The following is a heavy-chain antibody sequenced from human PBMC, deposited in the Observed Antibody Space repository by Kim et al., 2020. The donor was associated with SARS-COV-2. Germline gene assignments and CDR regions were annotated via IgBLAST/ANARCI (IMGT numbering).Heavy chain of an antibody. CDR2: ISYDGSNK. CDR3: ARDRESRLKTTVVRGVYFDY. J-gene: IGHJ4*02. Sequence: GGSLRLSCAASGFSFSNYSMHWVRQAPGKGLEWVAVISYDGSNKYYADAVKGRFTISRDNSKNTLYLQMNSLRAEDTAVYYCARDRESRLKTTVVRGVYFDYWGQGTLVTVSS. V-gene: IGHV3-30*04. D-gene: IGHD4-17*01. CDR1: GFSFSNYS.